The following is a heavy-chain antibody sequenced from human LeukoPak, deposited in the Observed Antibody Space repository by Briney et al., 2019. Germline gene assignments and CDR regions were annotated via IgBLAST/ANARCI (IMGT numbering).Heavy chain of an antibody. CDR2: MNPNSGNT. CDR1: GHTFTSYD. Sequence: GASVKVSCKASGHTFTSYDINWVRQATGQGLEWMGWMNPNSGNTGYAQKFQGRVTITRKTSISTAYMELSSLRSEDTAVYYCARDSPFSSLDYWGQGTLVTVSS. J-gene: IGHJ4*02. D-gene: IGHD6-19*01. CDR3: ARDSPFSSLDY. V-gene: IGHV1-8*01.